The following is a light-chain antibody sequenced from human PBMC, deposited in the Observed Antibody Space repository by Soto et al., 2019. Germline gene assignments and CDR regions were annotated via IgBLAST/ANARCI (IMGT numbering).Light chain of an antibody. V-gene: IGKV3-11*01. CDR3: QQRSKMPLT. J-gene: IGKJ1*01. Sequence: EIVMTPSPATLSVSPVERATLSCRASQSVSSNLAWYQQKPGQAPRLLIYDASNRATGIPARFSGTGSETDFTLTISSLEPEDFAIYYCQQRSKMPLTFGHGTKVDIK. CDR1: QSVSSN. CDR2: DAS.